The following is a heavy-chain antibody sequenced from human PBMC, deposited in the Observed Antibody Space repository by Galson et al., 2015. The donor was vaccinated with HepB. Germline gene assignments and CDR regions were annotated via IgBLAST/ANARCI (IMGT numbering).Heavy chain of an antibody. CDR3: ATGEVSILTGYPSVWYYYYGMDV. J-gene: IGHJ6*02. Sequence: SVKVSCKVSGYTLTELSMHWVRQAPGKGLEWMGGFDPEDGETIYAQKFQGRVTMTEDTSTDTAYMELSSLRSEDTAVYYCATGEVSILTGYPSVWYYYYGMDVWGQGTTVTVSS. D-gene: IGHD3-9*01. CDR1: GYTLTELS. CDR2: FDPEDGET. V-gene: IGHV1-24*01.